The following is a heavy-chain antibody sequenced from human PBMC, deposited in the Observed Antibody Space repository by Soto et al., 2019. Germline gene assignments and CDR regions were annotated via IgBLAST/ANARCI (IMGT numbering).Heavy chain of an antibody. CDR3: ARDRGSDDPIDY. CDR1: GFTFSSYG. J-gene: IGHJ4*02. Sequence: QVQLVESGGGAVQPERSLTLSCAASGFTFSSYGMHWVRQAPGKGLEWVAVIWHDGMNKYYADSVRGRFTISRDNSKNTLYLQMNSLRAEDTAVYYCARDRGSDDPIDYWGQGTLVTVAS. CDR2: IWHDGMNK. V-gene: IGHV3-33*01. D-gene: IGHD3-10*01.